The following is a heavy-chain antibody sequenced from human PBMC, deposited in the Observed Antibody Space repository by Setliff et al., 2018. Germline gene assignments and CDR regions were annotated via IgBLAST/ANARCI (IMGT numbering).Heavy chain of an antibody. Sequence: SETLSLTCTVSGGSISSGGYYWSWIRQHPGKGLEWIGYIYYSGSTYYNPSLKSRVTLFVDTSKDQFSLRLTSMTAADTAVYYCARQVEMATIAFDVWGQGTMVTVSS. CDR1: GGSISSGGYY. V-gene: IGHV4-39*01. CDR3: ARQVEMATIAFDV. CDR2: IYYSGST. D-gene: IGHD5-12*01. J-gene: IGHJ3*01.